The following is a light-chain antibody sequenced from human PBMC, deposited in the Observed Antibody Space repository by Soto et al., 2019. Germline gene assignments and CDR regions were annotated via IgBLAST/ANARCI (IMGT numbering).Light chain of an antibody. CDR1: SSDVGSYNL. V-gene: IGLV2-23*02. CDR2: EVS. J-gene: IGLJ1*01. CDR3: CSYARSSTYV. Sequence: QSALTQPASVSGSPGQSITISCTGTSSDVGSYNLVSWYQQHPGKAPKLMIYEVSKRPSGLSNRFSASKSGNTASLTISGLQAEYEADYYCCSYARSSTYVFGTGTKLTVL.